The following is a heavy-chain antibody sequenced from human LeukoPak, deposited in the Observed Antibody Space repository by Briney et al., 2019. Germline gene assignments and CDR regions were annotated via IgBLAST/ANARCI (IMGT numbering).Heavy chain of an antibody. D-gene: IGHD4-23*01. CDR1: GYTFTGYY. CDR2: INPNSGGT. CDR3: ARISNDYRGNPFDY. Sequence: ASVKVSCKASGYTFTGYYMHWVRQAPGQGLEWMGWINPNSGGTNYAQKFQGRVTMTRDTSISTAYMELSRLRSDDTAVYYCARISNDYRGNPFDYWGQGTLVTVSP. J-gene: IGHJ4*02. V-gene: IGHV1-2*02.